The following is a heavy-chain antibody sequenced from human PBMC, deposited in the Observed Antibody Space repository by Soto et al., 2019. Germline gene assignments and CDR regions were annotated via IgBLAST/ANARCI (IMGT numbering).Heavy chain of an antibody. CDR3: AGSSARSIFDY. CDR2: IYHTGNT. D-gene: IGHD2-2*01. J-gene: IGHJ4*02. V-gene: IGHV4-31*03. Sequence: ASETLSLTCTVSSGSVSSGGYYWSWIRQLPGKGLEWIGYIYHTGNTFYNPSLKSRVTISLDTSKSQFSLKLTSVTAADTAMYFCAGSSARSIFDYWGPGTLVTVSS. CDR1: SGSVSSGGYY.